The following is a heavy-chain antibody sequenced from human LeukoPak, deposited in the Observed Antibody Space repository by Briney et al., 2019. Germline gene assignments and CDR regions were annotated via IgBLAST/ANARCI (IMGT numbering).Heavy chain of an antibody. CDR3: ARDRRTTATTGWFDP. CDR1: GFTFSSYS. Sequence: GGSLRLSCAASGFTFSSYSMNWVRQAPGKGLEWVSSISSSSSYIYYADSVKGRFTISRDNAKNSLYLQMNSLRAEDTAVYYCARDRRTTATTGWFDPWGQGTLVTVSS. D-gene: IGHD4-17*01. V-gene: IGHV3-21*01. CDR2: ISSSSSYI. J-gene: IGHJ5*02.